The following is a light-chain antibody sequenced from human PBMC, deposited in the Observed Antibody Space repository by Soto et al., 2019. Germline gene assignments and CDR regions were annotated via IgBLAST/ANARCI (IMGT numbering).Light chain of an antibody. Sequence: ALTQPASVSGSPGQSVTISCTGTSSDVGSYNLVSWYQQHPGKAPKVMIYEVSKRPSGVSNRFSGSKSGNTASLTISGLQAEDEADYYCCAYAGSTFYVFGTGTKVTVL. J-gene: IGLJ1*01. CDR3: CAYAGSTFYV. CDR2: EVS. CDR1: SSDVGSYNL. V-gene: IGLV2-23*02.